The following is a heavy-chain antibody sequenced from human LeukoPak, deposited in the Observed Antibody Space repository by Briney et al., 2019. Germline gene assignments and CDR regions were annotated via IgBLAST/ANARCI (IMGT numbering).Heavy chain of an antibody. D-gene: IGHD6-19*01. J-gene: IGHJ4*02. CDR3: ARGGVFSSGWYVDY. Sequence: KPGGSLRLSCAASGITVSSNYMSWVRQAPGKGLEWVSSISSSSSYIYYADSVKGRFTISRDNAKNSLYLQVNSLRAEDTAVYYCARGGVFSSGWYVDYWGQGTLVSVSS. V-gene: IGHV3-21*01. CDR2: ISSSSSYI. CDR1: GITVSSNY.